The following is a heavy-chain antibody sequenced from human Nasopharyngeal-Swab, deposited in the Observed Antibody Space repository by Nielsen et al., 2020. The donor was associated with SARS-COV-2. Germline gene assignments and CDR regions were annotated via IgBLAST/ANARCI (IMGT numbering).Heavy chain of an antibody. J-gene: IGHJ4*02. CDR2: FGAYNGNT. Sequence: ASVKVSCKASGYIFTSYDISWVRQARGQGLVWIGWFGAYNGNTNYAQKFQDRVTMTTDTSTSTVYMELRSLRSDDTAVYYCARHGVAEDYWGQGTLVTVSS. V-gene: IGHV1-18*01. CDR1: GYIFTSYD. CDR3: ARHGVAEDY. D-gene: IGHD3-3*01.